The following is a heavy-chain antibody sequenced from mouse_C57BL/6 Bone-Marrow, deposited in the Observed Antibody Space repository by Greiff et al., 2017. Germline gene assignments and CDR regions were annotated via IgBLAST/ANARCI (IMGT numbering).Heavy chain of an antibody. CDR2: IDPNSGGT. V-gene: IGHV1-72*01. CDR3: ARDPYYDGSLLYFDY. Sequence: QVQLQQPGAELVKPGASVQLSCKASGYTFTSYWMHWVKQRPGRGLEWIGRIDPNSGGTTYNEKFKSKATLTVDKPSTTAYMQRSSLTSEDAAVYDCARDPYYDGSLLYFDYWGQGTTLTVSS. CDR1: GYTFTSYW. J-gene: IGHJ2*01. D-gene: IGHD1-1*01.